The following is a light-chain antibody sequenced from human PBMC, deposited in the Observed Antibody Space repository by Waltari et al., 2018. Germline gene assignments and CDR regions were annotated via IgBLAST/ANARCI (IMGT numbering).Light chain of an antibody. V-gene: IGLV2-11*01. CDR3: CAYAGSYILL. Sequence: QSALTQPRSVSGSPGQSVNISCTGPRSDIGGHNNISWYQQHPCKAPKVMIYDVSKRPSGVPDRFPGSKSDSTASLTISGLQADDEADYYCCAYAGSYILLFGGGTKLTVL. CDR2: DVS. CDR1: RSDIGGHNN. J-gene: IGLJ3*02.